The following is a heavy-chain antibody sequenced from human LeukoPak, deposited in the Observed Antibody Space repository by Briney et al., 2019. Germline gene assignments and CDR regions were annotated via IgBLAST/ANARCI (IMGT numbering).Heavy chain of an antibody. Sequence: DSVKGRFTISRDNSKNTLYLQVNSLRAEDTAVYYCARDGSSHIDYWGQGTLVTVSS. J-gene: IGHJ4*02. CDR3: ARDGSSHIDY. V-gene: IGHV3-30*07.